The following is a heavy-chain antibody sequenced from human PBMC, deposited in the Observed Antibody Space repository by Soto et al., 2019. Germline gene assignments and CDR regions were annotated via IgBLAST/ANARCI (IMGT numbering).Heavy chain of an antibody. CDR3: AREFTVTTNFDY. V-gene: IGHV1-3*01. CDR2: INAGNGNT. J-gene: IGHJ4*02. D-gene: IGHD4-17*01. Sequence: ASVKVSCKASGYTFTSYAMHWVRQAPGQRLEWMGWINAGNGNTKYSQKFQGRVTITRDTSASTAYMELSSLRSEDTAVYYCAREFTVTTNFDYWGQGTLVTVSS. CDR1: GYTFTSYA.